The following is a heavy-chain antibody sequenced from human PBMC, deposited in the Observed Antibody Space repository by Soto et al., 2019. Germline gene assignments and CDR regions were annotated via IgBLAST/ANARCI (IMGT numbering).Heavy chain of an antibody. CDR2: IYSSGNT. Sequence: SETLSLTCTVSGGSVSSGSYYWSWIRQPPGKGLEWIGYIYSSGNTNSNTSLKSRVTILVETSKNQFSMKLSSVTAAETAVNNWGRNIRGPGVFYLNWVNFWGRETLFT. D-gene: IGHD3-10*01. CDR1: GGSVSSGSYY. CDR3: GRNIRGPGVFYLNWVNF. V-gene: IGHV4-61*01. J-gene: IGHJ4*02.